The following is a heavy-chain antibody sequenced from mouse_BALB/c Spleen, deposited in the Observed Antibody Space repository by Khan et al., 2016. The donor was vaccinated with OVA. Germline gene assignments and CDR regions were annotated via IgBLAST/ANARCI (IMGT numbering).Heavy chain of an antibody. V-gene: IGHV1S81*02. J-gene: IGHJ2*01. Sequence: QVQLQQPGAELVKPGASVKLSCNASGYTFTNYWVHWVKQRPGQGLEWIGEIYPGDGRSNHNEKFKSKATLTVDKASNTAYMQLSSLTSEDSAVYYGVRNAYIGNYFCYWGQGTTLTVSS. CDR3: VRNAYIGNYFCY. CDR2: IYPGDGRS. CDR1: GYTFTNYW. D-gene: IGHD2-10*01.